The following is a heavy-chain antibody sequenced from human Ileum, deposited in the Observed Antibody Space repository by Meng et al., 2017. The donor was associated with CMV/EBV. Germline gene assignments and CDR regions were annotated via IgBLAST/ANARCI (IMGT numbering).Heavy chain of an antibody. J-gene: IGHJ4*02. CDR3: AKRRYDSSGYFDY. CDR1: GLTFASYG. V-gene: IGHV3-23*01. D-gene: IGHD3-22*01. CDR2: ISGSGYTT. Sequence: AASGLTFASYGMSWVRRAPGKGLEWVSAISGSGYTTHYADSVKGRFTISRDNSKNSLYLQMNSLRAEDTAVYYCAKRRYDSSGYFDYWGQGTLVTVSS.